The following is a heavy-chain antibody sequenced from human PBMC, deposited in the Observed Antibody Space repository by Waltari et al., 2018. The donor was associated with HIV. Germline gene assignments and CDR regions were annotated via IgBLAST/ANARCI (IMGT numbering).Heavy chain of an antibody. D-gene: IGHD3-10*01. CDR2: IYYGGST. J-gene: IGHJ4*02. Sequence: PPGKGLEWIGSIYYGGSTFYNSSLKSRLTISVDTSKNQFALKLSSVTAADTAVYYCARHDPGTYYYFDYWGQGTLVTVSS. V-gene: IGHV4-39*01. CDR3: ARHDPGTYYYFDY.